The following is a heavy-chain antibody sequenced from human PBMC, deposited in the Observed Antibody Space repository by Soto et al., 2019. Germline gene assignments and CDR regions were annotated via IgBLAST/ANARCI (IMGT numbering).Heavy chain of an antibody. CDR3: ARDLQGEDIVLVPAAPGY. CDR2: INPSGGST. Sequence: ASVKVSCKASGYTFTSYYMHWVRQAPGQGLEWMRIINPSGGSTSYAQKFQGRVTMTRDTSTSTVYMELSSLRSEDTAVYYCARDLQGEDIVLVPAAPGYWGQGTLVTVSS. J-gene: IGHJ4*02. V-gene: IGHV1-46*01. CDR1: GYTFTSYY. D-gene: IGHD2-2*01.